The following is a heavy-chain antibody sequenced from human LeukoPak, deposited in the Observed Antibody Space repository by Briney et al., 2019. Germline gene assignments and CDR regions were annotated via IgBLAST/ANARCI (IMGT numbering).Heavy chain of an antibody. CDR3: ARDQTYYDFWSGYYRGDAFDI. D-gene: IGHD3-3*01. CDR2: IYYSGST. J-gene: IGHJ3*02. Sequence: SETLSLTCTVSGVSISSGDYYWSWIRQPPGKGLEWIGYIYYSGSTYYNPSLKSRVTISVDTSKNQFSLKLSSVTAADTAVYYCARDQTYYDFWSGYYRGDAFDIWGQGTMVTVSS. V-gene: IGHV4-30-4*01. CDR1: GVSISSGDYY.